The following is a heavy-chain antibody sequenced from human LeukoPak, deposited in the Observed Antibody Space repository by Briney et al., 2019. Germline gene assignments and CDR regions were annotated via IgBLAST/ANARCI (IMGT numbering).Heavy chain of an antibody. CDR3: ARFLSGYWFDAFDI. Sequence: PGGSLRLSCAASGFTFSSYSMNWVRQAPGKGLEWVSYISSSSSTIYYADSVKGRFTISRGNAKNSLYLQMNSLRAEDTAVYYCARFLSGYWFDAFDIWGQGTMVTVPS. D-gene: IGHD3-22*01. J-gene: IGHJ3*02. CDR2: ISSSSSTI. V-gene: IGHV3-48*04. CDR1: GFTFSSYS.